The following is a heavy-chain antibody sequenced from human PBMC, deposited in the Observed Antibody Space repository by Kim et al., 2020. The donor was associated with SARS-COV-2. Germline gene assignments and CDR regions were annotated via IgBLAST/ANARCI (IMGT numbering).Heavy chain of an antibody. CDR1: GYTFTGYY. V-gene: IGHV1-2*06. D-gene: IGHD6-6*01. CDR2: INPNSGGT. Sequence: ASVKVSCKASGYTFTGYYMHWVRQAPGQGLEWMGRINPNSGGTNYAQKFQGRVTMTRDTSISTAYMELSRLRSDDTAVYYCARGSIAARRPYGMDVWGQGTTVTVSS. CDR3: ARGSIAARRPYGMDV. J-gene: IGHJ6*02.